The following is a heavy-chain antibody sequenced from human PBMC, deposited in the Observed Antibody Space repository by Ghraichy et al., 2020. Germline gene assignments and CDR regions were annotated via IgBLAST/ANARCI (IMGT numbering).Heavy chain of an antibody. D-gene: IGHD2-15*01. Sequence: GGSLRLSCAASGLTFSSYTMSWVRQAPGKGLEWVSAISGSGGGTSYADSVKGRFTISRDNSKNTLYLQMNSLRAEDTAVYYCAKDWGGGGSSYPWFDPWGQGTLVTVSS. CDR3: AKDWGGGGSSYPWFDP. J-gene: IGHJ5*02. CDR2: ISGSGGGT. V-gene: IGHV3-23*01. CDR1: GLTFSSYT.